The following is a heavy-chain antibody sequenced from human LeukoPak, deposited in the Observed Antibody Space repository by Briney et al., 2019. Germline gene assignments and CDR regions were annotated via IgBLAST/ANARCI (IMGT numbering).Heavy chain of an antibody. V-gene: IGHV3-13*01. CDR1: GFTFSSYD. J-gene: IGHJ3*02. Sequence: PGGPLRLSCAASGFTFSSYDMHRVRQATGKGLEWVSAIGTAGDTYYPGSAKGRFTISRENAKNSLYLQMNSLRAGDTAVYYCARGEVSGGAFDIWGQGTMVTVSS. CDR2: IGTAGDT. CDR3: ARGEVSGGAFDI. D-gene: IGHD1-26*01.